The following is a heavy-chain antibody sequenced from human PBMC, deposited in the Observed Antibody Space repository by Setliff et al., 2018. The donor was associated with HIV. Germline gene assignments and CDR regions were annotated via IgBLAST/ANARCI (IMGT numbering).Heavy chain of an antibody. D-gene: IGHD2-15*01. CDR1: GYTFISYD. V-gene: IGHV1-8*02. Sequence: ASVKVSCKASGYTFISYDINWVQQATGQGLEWMGWMNPNIGKTAYAQKFQGRVTMTRNTSISTAYMELSSLRSDDTAVYYCARGLPDCSGGNCYPYRFDYWGQGTLVTVSS. CDR3: ARGLPDCSGGNCYPYRFDY. CDR2: MNPNIGKT. J-gene: IGHJ4*02.